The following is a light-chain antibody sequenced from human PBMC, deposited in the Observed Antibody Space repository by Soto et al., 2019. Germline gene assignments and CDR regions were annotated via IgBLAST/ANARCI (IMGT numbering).Light chain of an antibody. CDR3: AAWYDSLSSYV. J-gene: IGLJ1*01. CDR1: SSNIGSNY. Sequence: QSVLTQPPSASGTPGQRVTSSCSGSSSNIGSNYVYWDQQLPGTAPKLLIYRNNQRPSGVPDRFSGSKSGTSASLAISGLRSEDEADDYCAAWYDSLSSYVFGTGTEVTVL. CDR2: RNN. V-gene: IGLV1-47*01.